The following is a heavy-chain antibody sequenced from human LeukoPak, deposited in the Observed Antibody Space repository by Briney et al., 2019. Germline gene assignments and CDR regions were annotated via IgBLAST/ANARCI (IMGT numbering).Heavy chain of an antibody. J-gene: IGHJ4*02. CDR1: GGSISSYY. CDR3: ARDTSSGIDY. CDR2: IYYSGST. Sequence: SETLSLTCTVSGGSISSYYWSCIRQPPGKGLEWIGYIYYSGSTNYNPSLKSRVTISVDTSKNQFSLKLSSVTAADTAVYYCARDTSSGIDYWGQGTLVTVSS. V-gene: IGHV4-59*01. D-gene: IGHD6-19*01.